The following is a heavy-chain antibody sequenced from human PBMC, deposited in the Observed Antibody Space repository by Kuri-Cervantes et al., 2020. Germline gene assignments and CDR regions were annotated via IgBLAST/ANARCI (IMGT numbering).Heavy chain of an antibody. D-gene: IGHD1-26*01. J-gene: IGHJ4*02. CDR2: ISWNSGSI. CDR1: GFTFDDYA. Sequence: SLKISCAASGFTFDDYAMHWVRQAPGKGLERVSGISWNSGSIGYADSVKGRFTISRDNAKNSLYLQMNSLRAEDTALYYCAKDRGWELLSGFDYWGQGTLVTVSS. CDR3: AKDRGWELLSGFDY. V-gene: IGHV3-9*01.